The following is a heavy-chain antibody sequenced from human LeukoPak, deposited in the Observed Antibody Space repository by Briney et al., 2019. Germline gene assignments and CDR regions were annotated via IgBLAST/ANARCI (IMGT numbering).Heavy chain of an antibody. Sequence: GGSLRLSCAASGFRFSNYAMSWVRQAPGKGLEWVSGIGGSGSSTYYADSVKGRFTISKDNSKNTLYLQMNSLRAEDTAVYYCAKLWFGELGAVYFDYWGQGTLVTVSS. V-gene: IGHV3-23*01. D-gene: IGHD3-10*01. CDR2: IGGSGSST. J-gene: IGHJ4*02. CDR3: AKLWFGELGAVYFDY. CDR1: GFRFSNYA.